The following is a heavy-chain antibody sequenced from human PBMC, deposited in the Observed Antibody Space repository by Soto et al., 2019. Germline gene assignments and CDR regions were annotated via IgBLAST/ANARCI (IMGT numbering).Heavy chain of an antibody. CDR3: AKNTYNGLYRGDAFDS. D-gene: IGHD5-12*01. CDR2: APYDAYSL. CDR1: GFTFTSSG. V-gene: IGHV3-30*02. Sequence: QVHLAESGGGVVQPGGSLRLSCFASGFTFTSSGMNWVRQVPGRGLEWVALAPYDAYSLSYAESVRGRFIISRDNSNNSIYLQMNSLRPDDTGVYYCAKNTYNGLYRGDAFDSWGQGIHVTVSS. J-gene: IGHJ4*02.